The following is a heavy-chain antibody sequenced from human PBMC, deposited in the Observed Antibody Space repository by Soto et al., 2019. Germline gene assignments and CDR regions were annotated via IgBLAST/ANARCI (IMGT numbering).Heavy chain of an antibody. J-gene: IGHJ4*02. CDR3: ARGGLLPDY. CDR1: GGSISSGGYS. V-gene: IGHV4-30-2*01. D-gene: IGHD6-19*01. CDR2: ISHSGST. Sequence: QLQLQESGSGLVKPSQTLSLTCAVYGGSISSGGYSWSWIRQQQGKGLEWIGYISHSGSTYFNPSLKRRVTISVDRSKNQFSLKLSSVTAADTAVYYCARGGLLPDYWGQGTLVTVSS.